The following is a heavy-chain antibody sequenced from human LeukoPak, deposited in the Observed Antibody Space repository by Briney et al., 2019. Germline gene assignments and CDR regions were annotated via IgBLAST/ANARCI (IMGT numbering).Heavy chain of an antibody. CDR2: ISSSSSYI. J-gene: IGHJ4*02. CDR3: ARDQGVTASDFDY. Sequence: GGSLRLSCAASGFTFSSYSMNWVRQAPGKGLEWVSSISSSSSYIYYADSVKGRFTISRDNAKSSLYLQMNSLRAEDTAVYYCARDQGVTASDFDYWGQGTLVTVSS. CDR1: GFTFSSYS. V-gene: IGHV3-21*01. D-gene: IGHD2-21*02.